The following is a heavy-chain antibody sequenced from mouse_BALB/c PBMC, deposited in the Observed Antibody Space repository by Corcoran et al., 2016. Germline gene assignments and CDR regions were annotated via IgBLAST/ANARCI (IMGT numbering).Heavy chain of an antibody. CDR2: INHSGRT. J-gene: IGHJ1*01. D-gene: IGHD1-1*01. Sequence: VQLQQWGAGLLKPSETLSLTCAVYGGSFSGYYWSWIRQHPGKGLEWFWEINHSGRTNYNPSLKSRVTISVDTAKNQFSLILSSVTAADTAVEYCARDGYYYGMDVWGQGTTVTVSS. CDR1: GGSFSGYY. V-gene: IGHV3S1*01. CDR3: ARDGYYYGMDV.